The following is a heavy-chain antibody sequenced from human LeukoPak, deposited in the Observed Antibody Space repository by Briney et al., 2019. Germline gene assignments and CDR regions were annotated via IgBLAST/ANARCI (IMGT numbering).Heavy chain of an antibody. CDR1: GGSISSGSYY. J-gene: IGHJ4*02. D-gene: IGHD6-13*01. V-gene: IGHV4-61*02. Sequence: SEALSLTCTVSGGSISSGSYYWSWIRQPAGKGLEWIGRIYTSGSTNYNPSLKSRVTISVDTSKNQFSLKLSSVTAADTAVYYCARISIGFIAAADYWGQGTLVTVSS. CDR2: IYTSGST. CDR3: ARISIGFIAAADY.